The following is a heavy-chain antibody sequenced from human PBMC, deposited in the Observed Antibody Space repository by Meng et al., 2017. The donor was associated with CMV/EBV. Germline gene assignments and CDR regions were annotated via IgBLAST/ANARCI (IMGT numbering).Heavy chain of an antibody. D-gene: IGHD2-2*01. CDR3: AREAIDCSSTSCELDY. J-gene: IGHJ4*02. V-gene: IGHV4-39*01. CDR1: GGSISSSSYY. CDR2: IYYSGST. Sequence: SETLSLTCTVSGGSISSSSYYWGWIRQPPGKGLEWIGSIYYSGSTYYNPSLKSRVTISVDTSKNQFSPKLSSVTAADTAVYYCAREAIDCSSTSCELDYWGQGTLVTVSS.